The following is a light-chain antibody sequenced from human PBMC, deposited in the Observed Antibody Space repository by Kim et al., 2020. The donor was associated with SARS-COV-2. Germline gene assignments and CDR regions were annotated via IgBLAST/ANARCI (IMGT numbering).Light chain of an antibody. Sequence: SSELTQDPSVSVALGQTVWISCQGDSLRTFSAYWYQQKPGQAPKLVIYGKDKRPSGIPARFSGSGSGNTASLTITGPQAEDEADYYCASRDSSGNLFVFGSGTKVTVL. CDR3: ASRDSSGNLFV. CDR2: GKD. V-gene: IGLV3-19*01. J-gene: IGLJ1*01. CDR1: SLRTFS.